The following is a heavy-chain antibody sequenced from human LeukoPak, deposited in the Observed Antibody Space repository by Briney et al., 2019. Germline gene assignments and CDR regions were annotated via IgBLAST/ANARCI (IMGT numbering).Heavy chain of an antibody. CDR1: GGTFSSYA. CDR3: ATYRYSGSYYHYYYYMDV. J-gene: IGHJ6*03. V-gene: IGHV1-69*05. CDR2: TIPIFGTA. D-gene: IGHD1-26*01. Sequence: ASVTVSCKASGGTFSSYAISWVRQAPGQGLEWMGGTIPIFGTANYAQKFQGRVTITTDESTSTAYMELSSLRSEDTAVYYCATYRYSGSYYHYYYYMDVWGKGTTVTVSS.